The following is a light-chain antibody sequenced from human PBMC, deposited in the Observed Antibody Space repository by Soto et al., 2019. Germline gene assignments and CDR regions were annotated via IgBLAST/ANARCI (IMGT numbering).Light chain of an antibody. V-gene: IGKV1-5*01. CDR1: RDISGW. CDR2: DVS. CDR3: QQYNNYPST. Sequence: DIQMTQSPSTLSASVGDRVSITCRASRDISGWLAWYQQTPGKAPKLLIYDVSILQSGVPSRFSGSVSGTEFTLTISGLQPRDSATYYCQQYNNYPSTFGLGTKVEVK. J-gene: IGKJ1*01.